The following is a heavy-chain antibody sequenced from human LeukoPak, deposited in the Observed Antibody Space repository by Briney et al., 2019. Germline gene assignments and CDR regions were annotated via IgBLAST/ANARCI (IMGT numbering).Heavy chain of an antibody. CDR3: ARDQGDDYGDSGGAFDI. CDR1: GGSISSYY. J-gene: IGHJ3*02. Sequence: SETLSLTCTVSGGSISSYYWSWIRQPPGKGLEWIGYIYYSGSTNYNPSLKSRVTISVDKSKNQFSLKLSSVTAADTAVYYCARDQGDDYGDSGGAFDIWGQGTMVTVSS. CDR2: IYYSGST. V-gene: IGHV4-59*12. D-gene: IGHD4-17*01.